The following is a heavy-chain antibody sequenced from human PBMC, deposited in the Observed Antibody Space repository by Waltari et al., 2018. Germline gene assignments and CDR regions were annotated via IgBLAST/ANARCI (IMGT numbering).Heavy chain of an antibody. J-gene: IGHJ4*02. V-gene: IGHV3-7*04. CDR3: VRDAAGRGWFY. CDR2: INDGGNEK. CDR1: GFTFSDYW. Sequence: EVQLVQSGGGLVQPGGSLRLSCAAYGFTFSDYWMSWVRQAPGKGLEWVANINDGGNEKHYVDSVKGRFTISRDNAKNSLNLQMNSLNVEDTAVYYCVRDAAGRGWFYWGQGALVTVSS. D-gene: IGHD6-19*01.